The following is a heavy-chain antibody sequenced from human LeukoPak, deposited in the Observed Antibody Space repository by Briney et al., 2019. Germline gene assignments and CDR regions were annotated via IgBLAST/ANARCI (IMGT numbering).Heavy chain of an antibody. CDR2: ISGSGFRR. V-gene: IGHV3-23*01. Sequence: PGGSLRLSCIGSGFTFSGYAMKWVRQSPGEGLEWVSAISGSGFRRYYADSVKGRFTVSRDNVNNTLFLKINDLRVEDTAVYYCARGGDYYDSSDHTNWFDPWGQGTLVTVSS. J-gene: IGHJ5*02. CDR1: GFTFSGYA. CDR3: ARGGDYYDSSDHTNWFDP. D-gene: IGHD3-3*01.